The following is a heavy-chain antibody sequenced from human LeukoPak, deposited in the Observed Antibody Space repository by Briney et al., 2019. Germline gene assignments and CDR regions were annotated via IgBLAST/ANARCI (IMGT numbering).Heavy chain of an antibody. V-gene: IGHV3-30*18. CDR1: GFTFSGFA. CDR3: AKDRDSGYDFGLQGAPDY. Sequence: GGSLRLSCAASGFTFSGFAMHWVRQAPGKGLEWVAVISYDGSNKYYADSVKGRFTISRDNSKNTLYLHMNSLRAEDTAVYYCAKDRDSGYDFGLQGAPDYWGQGTLVTVSS. CDR2: ISYDGSNK. J-gene: IGHJ4*02. D-gene: IGHD5-12*01.